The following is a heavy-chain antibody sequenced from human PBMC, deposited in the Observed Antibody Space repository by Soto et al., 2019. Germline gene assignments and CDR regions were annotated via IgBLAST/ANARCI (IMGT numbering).Heavy chain of an antibody. D-gene: IGHD3-9*01. CDR3: ARDRYYDILTDYADHMDV. CDR1: GYTFTSYG. V-gene: IGHV1-18*04. J-gene: IGHJ6*02. CDR2: ISAYNGNT. Sequence: ASVKVSCKASGYTFTSYGISWVRQAPGQGLEWMGWISAYNGNTNYAQKLQGRVTMTTDTSTSTAYMELRSLRSDDTAVYYCARDRYYDILTDYADHMDVWGQGTSVTVSS.